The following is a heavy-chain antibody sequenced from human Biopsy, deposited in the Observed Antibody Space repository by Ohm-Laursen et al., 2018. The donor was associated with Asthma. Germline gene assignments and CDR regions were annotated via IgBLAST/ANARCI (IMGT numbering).Heavy chain of an antibody. CDR1: GFTFKAYG. CDR2: MSCEESVQ. D-gene: IGHD1-26*01. V-gene: IGHV3-30*03. CDR3: ARDFGCGSYFVGTTFDY. Sequence: SLRLSCAASGFTFKAYGIHWVRQAPGKRLEWVAVMSCEESVQYFADSVKGRFTFSRDNSKNTLYLQMNSLRAEDSAVYYCARDFGCGSYFVGTTFDYWGQGALVTVSS. J-gene: IGHJ4*02.